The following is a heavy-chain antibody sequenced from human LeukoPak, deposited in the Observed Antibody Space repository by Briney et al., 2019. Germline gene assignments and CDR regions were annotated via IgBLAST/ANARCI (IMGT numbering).Heavy chain of an antibody. CDR2: IIPIFGTA. CDR3: ARDRPSIAAAGTGTFDY. Sequence: GASVKVSCKASGGTFSSYAISWVRQAPGQGLEWMGGIIPIFGTANYAQKFQGRVTITADESTSTAYMELSSLRSEDTAVYYCARDRPSIAAAGTGTFDYWGQGTLVTVSS. CDR1: GGTFSSYA. J-gene: IGHJ4*02. D-gene: IGHD6-13*01. V-gene: IGHV1-69*13.